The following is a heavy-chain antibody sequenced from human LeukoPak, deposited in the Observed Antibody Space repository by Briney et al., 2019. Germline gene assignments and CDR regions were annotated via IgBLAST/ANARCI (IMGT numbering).Heavy chain of an antibody. CDR3: ARLNYYDVRYFDY. D-gene: IGHD3-22*01. V-gene: IGHV4-59*01. Sequence: NPSETLSLTCTVSGGSISSYYWSWIRQPPGKGLEWIGYIYYSGSTNYNPSLKSRVTISVDTSKNQFSLKLSSVTAADTAVYYCARLNYYDVRYFDYWGLGTLVTVSS. CDR1: GGSISSYY. J-gene: IGHJ4*02. CDR2: IYYSGST.